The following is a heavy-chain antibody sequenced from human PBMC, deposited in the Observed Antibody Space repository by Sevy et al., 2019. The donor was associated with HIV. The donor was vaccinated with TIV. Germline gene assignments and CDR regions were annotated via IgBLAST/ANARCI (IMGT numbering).Heavy chain of an antibody. CDR1: GFTFSTYA. V-gene: IGHV3-30-3*01. D-gene: IGHD3-10*01. CDR3: ARDEPGSNDY. Sequence: GGSLRLSCAVSGFTFSTYAMHWVRQAPGKGLECVAIVSSDGSEINYADSVKGRFTISRDNSRNTLDLQMNSLRTEDTDLYYCARDEPGSNDYWGQGTLVTVSS. J-gene: IGHJ4*02. CDR2: VSSDGSEI.